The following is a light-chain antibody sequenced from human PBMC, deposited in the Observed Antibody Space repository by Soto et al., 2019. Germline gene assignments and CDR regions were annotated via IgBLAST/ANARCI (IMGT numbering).Light chain of an antibody. CDR3: QQYGSSPPT. J-gene: IGKJ1*01. CDR2: GAS. Sequence: EIVWTQSPGTLSLSPGERATLSCRASQSVSSNYLAWYQRKPGQAPRLLIYGASSRAIDIPNRFSGSGSGTDFTLTLTRLEPEDFAVYYCQQYGSSPPTFGQGTKVEI. CDR1: QSVSSNY. V-gene: IGKV3-20*01.